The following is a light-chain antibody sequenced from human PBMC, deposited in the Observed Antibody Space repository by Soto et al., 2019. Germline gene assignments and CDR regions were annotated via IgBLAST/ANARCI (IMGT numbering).Light chain of an antibody. CDR1: QSVSSSY. CDR2: GAS. J-gene: IGKJ1*01. V-gene: IGKV3-20*01. Sequence: EIVLTQSPGTLSLSPGERATLSCRASQSVSSSYLAWYQQKPGQAPRLLIYGASSRATGIPDRFSGSGSGTDFTLTISRPEADDFAVYYCQQYGSSWTFGEGTKVEIK. CDR3: QQYGSSWT.